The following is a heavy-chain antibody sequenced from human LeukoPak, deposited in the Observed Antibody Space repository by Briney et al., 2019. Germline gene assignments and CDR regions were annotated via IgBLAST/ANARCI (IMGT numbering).Heavy chain of an antibody. CDR2: IRSKHYGGTT. D-gene: IGHD2-15*01. V-gene: IGHV3-49*04. CDR1: GFTFGDYA. J-gene: IGHJ6*03. Sequence: GGSLRLSCTASGFTFGDYAMGWVRQAPGKGLEWVCFIRSKHYGGTTECAPSVKGRFTISRDDSKSIAYLQMNSLKTEDTAVYYCTITGGSRRDYYYYFMDVWGKGTTVTVSS. CDR3: TITGGSRRDYYYYFMDV.